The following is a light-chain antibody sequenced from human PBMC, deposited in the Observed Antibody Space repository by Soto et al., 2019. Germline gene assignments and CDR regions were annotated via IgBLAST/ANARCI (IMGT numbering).Light chain of an antibody. V-gene: IGKV3-15*01. Sequence: EIVMTQAPATLSFSPGERATLSCRASQSISTKVAWYQQKPGQAPRLLIYGASTRATGVPARFSGSGSGTEFTLTISSLEPEDFAVYYCQQRSTWPPITFGQGTRLEIK. J-gene: IGKJ5*01. CDR3: QQRSTWPPIT. CDR2: GAS. CDR1: QSISTK.